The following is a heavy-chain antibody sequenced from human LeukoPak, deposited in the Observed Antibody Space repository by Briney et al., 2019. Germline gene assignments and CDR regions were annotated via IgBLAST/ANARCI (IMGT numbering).Heavy chain of an antibody. CDR3: ASTDYGGNSEYFQH. CDR1: GFTFSSYS. Sequence: TGGSLRLSCAASGFTFSSYSMNWVRQAPGKGLEWVSYISVTSSTIYYADSVKGRFTISRDNAKNSLYLQMNSLRAEDTAVYYCASTDYGGNSEYFQHWGQGTLVTVSS. J-gene: IGHJ1*01. V-gene: IGHV3-48*04. D-gene: IGHD4-23*01. CDR2: ISVTSSTI.